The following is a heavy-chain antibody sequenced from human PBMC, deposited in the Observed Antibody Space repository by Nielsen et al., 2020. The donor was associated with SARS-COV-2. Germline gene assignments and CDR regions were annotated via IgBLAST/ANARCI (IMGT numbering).Heavy chain of an antibody. CDR3: AKDMSGAAAGTGVDYYYYYGMDV. D-gene: IGHD6-13*01. V-gene: IGHV3-9*01. Sequence: SLKISCAASGLTFDDYAMHWVRQAPGKGLEWVSGISWNSGSIGYADSVKGRFTISRDNAKNSLYLQMNSLRAEDTALYYCAKDMSGAAAGTGVDYYYYYGMDVWGQGTTVTVSS. CDR1: GLTFDDYA. J-gene: IGHJ6*02. CDR2: ISWNSGSI.